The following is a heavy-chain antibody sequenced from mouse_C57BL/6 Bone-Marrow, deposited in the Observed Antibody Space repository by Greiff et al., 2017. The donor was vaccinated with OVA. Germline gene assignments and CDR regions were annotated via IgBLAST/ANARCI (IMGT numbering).Heavy chain of an antibody. CDR1: GFTFSSYA. D-gene: IGHD2-3*01. V-gene: IGHV5-4*03. CDR2: ISDGGSYT. J-gene: IGHJ4*01. Sequence: EVQVVESGGGLVKPGGSLKLSCAASGFTFSSYAMSWVRQTPEKRLEWVATISDGGSYTYYPDNVKGRFTISRDNAKNNLYLQMSHLKSEDTAMYYCARRDGYYVGYYYAMDYWGQGTSVTVSS. CDR3: ARRDGYYVGYYYAMDY.